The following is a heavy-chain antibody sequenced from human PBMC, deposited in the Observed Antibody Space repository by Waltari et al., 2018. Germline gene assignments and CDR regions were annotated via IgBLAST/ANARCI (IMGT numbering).Heavy chain of an antibody. J-gene: IGHJ4*02. CDR3: ATRIELTLGGFDH. Sequence: QVQLVQSGAELRKPGASVKVSCKASGYAFTDYDISWVRQATGQGLQWMGWSNPDNDNTGYSQNFQGRVAMTANTSISTVYMELSSLRPEDTAVYFCATRIELTLGGFDHWGQGTLVTVSS. D-gene: IGHD1-26*01. CDR1: GYAFTDYD. V-gene: IGHV1-8*01. CDR2: SNPDNDNT.